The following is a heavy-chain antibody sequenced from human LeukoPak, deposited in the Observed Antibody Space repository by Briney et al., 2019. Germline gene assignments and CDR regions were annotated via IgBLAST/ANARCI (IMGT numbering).Heavy chain of an antibody. CDR3: ARDSAVITMIAVVIRGMDV. V-gene: IGHV3-21*01. J-gene: IGHJ6*02. CDR2: ICSSSSYI. Sequence: GGSLRLSCSASGFTVSRYAMHWVRQAPGKGLEGVSSICSSSSYIYYADSVKGRFTISRDNAKNSLYLQMNSLRAEDTAVYYCARDSAVITMIAVVIRGMDVWGQGTTVTVSS. D-gene: IGHD3-22*01. CDR1: GFTVSRYA.